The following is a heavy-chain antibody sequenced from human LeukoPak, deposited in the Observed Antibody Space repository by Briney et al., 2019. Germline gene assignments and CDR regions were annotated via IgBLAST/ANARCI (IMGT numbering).Heavy chain of an antibody. Sequence: GGSLRLSCTASGFIFSSYGMHWVRQAPGKGLEWVALISYDGTHEYYADSVKGRFTISRDNSKNTLYLQMNSLRVEDTAVYYCARGARGSGWRVFDIWGQGTMGTVSS. CDR2: ISYDGTHE. CDR3: ARGARGSGWRVFDI. CDR1: GFIFSSYG. D-gene: IGHD6-19*01. J-gene: IGHJ3*02. V-gene: IGHV3-30*19.